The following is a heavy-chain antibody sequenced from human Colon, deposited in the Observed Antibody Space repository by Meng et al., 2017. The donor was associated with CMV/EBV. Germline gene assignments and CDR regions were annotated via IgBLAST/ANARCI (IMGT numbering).Heavy chain of an antibody. V-gene: IGHV1-2*02. J-gene: IGHJ6*02. Sequence: GESLKISCKASKYTFTDYYVNWVRQAPGQGLEWMGWINPRSGAIKYAQKFQGRVTMTRDTSITTAYMELTSLTSDDTAVYYCARGKSDGPGTYSTAYYYLGMDVWGLGTTVTVSS. CDR1: KYTFTDYY. CDR2: INPRSGAI. D-gene: IGHD3-10*01. CDR3: ARGKSDGPGTYSTAYYYLGMDV.